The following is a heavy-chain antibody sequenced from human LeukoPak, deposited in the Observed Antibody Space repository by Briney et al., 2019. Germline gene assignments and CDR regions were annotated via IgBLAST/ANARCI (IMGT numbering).Heavy chain of an antibody. J-gene: IGHJ4*02. D-gene: IGHD6-13*01. CDR1: GGSISSYY. CDR2: IYYSGST. V-gene: IGHV4-59*01. Sequence: SETLSLTCTVSGGSISSYYWSWIRQPPGKVLEWNGYIYYSGSTNYNPSLKSRVTLSVDPSKNQFSLKLSSVTAADTAVYYCASRDSSSWLFHYWGQGTLVTVSS. CDR3: ASRDSSSWLFHY.